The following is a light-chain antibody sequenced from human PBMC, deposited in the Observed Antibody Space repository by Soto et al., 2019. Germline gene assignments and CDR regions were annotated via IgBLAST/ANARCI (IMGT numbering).Light chain of an antibody. CDR1: QRMTSW. V-gene: IGKV1-5*01. J-gene: IGKJ1*01. Sequence: DIQMTQSPSSLSATVGDRVTITCRTSQRMTSWLAWYQQKPGKAPKVLIYDASSLESGVPSRFSGSESGTEFTLTISSLQPDDIATYYCQQYTENSGTFGQGTKV. CDR3: QQYTENSGT. CDR2: DAS.